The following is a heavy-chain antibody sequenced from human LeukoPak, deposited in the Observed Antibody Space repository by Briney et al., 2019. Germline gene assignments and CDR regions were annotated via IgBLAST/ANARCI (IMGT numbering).Heavy chain of an antibody. D-gene: IGHD3-10*01. V-gene: IGHV1-2*02. CDR3: ARDLGDTYGSVGDFDY. CDR2: INPDSGGT. J-gene: IGHJ4*02. Sequence: ASVKVSCKASGYTFTGYYMHWVRQAPGQGLEWMGWINPDSGGTIYAQNFQGRVTMTRDTSISTAYMELSSLRSDDTAVYYYARDLGDTYGSVGDFDYWGQGTLVTVSS. CDR1: GYTFTGYY.